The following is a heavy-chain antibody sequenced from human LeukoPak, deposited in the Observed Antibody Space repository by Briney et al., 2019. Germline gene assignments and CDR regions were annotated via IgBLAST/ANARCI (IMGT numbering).Heavy chain of an antibody. CDR1: GGSFSGYY. CDR3: ARDGQDYGDYFWYFDY. D-gene: IGHD4-17*01. Sequence: SETLSLTCAVYGGSFSGYYWSWIRQPPGKGLEWIGEINHSGSTNYNPSLKSRVTISVDTSKNQFSLELSSVTAADTAVYYCARDGQDYGDYFWYFDYWGQGTLVTVSS. V-gene: IGHV4-34*01. J-gene: IGHJ4*02. CDR2: INHSGST.